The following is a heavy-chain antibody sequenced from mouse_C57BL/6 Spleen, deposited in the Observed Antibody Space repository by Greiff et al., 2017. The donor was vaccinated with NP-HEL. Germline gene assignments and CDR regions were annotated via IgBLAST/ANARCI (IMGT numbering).Heavy chain of an antibody. V-gene: IGHV1-15*01. CDR1: GYTFTDYE. CDR3: TREGANSLYYAMDY. D-gene: IGHD6-1*01. CDR2: IDPETGGT. Sequence: QVQLQQSGAELVRPGASVTLSCKASGYTFTDYEMHWVKQTPVHGLEWIGAIDPETGGTAYNQKFKGKAILTADKSSSTAYMELRSLTSEDSAVYYCTREGANSLYYAMDYWGQGTSVTVSS. J-gene: IGHJ4*01.